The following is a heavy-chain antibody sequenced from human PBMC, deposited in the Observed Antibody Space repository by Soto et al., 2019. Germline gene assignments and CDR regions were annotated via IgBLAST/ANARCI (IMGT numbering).Heavy chain of an antibody. D-gene: IGHD3-10*01. CDR2: IGTTFNYI. Sequence: PGGSLRLSCAASGFTFSSYSMTWFRQAPGKGLEWVSYIGTTFNYIFYADSVRGRFTISRDNAKNSLYLQMNSLRAEDTAVYYCAREWFGEYFWGQGTLVTVS. J-gene: IGHJ1*01. CDR1: GFTFSSYS. CDR3: AREWFGEYF. V-gene: IGHV3-21*05.